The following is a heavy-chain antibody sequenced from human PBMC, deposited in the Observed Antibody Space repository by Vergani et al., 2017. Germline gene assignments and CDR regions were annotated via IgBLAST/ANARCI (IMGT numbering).Heavy chain of an antibody. J-gene: IGHJ6*03. CDR1: GGTFSSYA. D-gene: IGHD6-6*01. V-gene: IGHV1-69*01. CDR3: ARGVSIAARRGTQLLDYYYYMDV. Sequence: QVQLVQSGAEVKKPGSSVKVSCKASGGTFSSYAISWVRQAPGQGLEWMGGIIPIFGTANYAQKFQGRVPITADESTGTAYMGLSSLRSEDTAVYYCARGVSIAARRGTQLLDYYYYMDVWGKGTTVTVSS. CDR2: IIPIFGTA.